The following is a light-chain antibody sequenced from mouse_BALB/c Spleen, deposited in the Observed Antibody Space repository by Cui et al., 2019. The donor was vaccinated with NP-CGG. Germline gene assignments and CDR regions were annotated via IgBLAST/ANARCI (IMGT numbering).Light chain of an antibody. V-gene: IGLV1*01. Sequence: QAVVTQEYAHTTSPGETVTFTSRPSTGDVITSNYANWVQEKPDHLFTGLIGGTNNRAPGVPARFSGSLIGDKAALTITGAQTEDEAIYFCALWYSNHWVFGGGTKLTVL. CDR2: GTN. CDR3: ALWYSNHWV. CDR1: TGDVITSNY. J-gene: IGLJ1*01.